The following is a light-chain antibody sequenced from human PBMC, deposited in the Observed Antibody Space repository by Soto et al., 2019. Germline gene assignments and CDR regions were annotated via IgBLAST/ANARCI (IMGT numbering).Light chain of an antibody. CDR1: QSVRSTY. CDR3: EKYGSSLSLT. Sequence: EIVLTQSPGTLSLSPGERATLSCRASQSVRSTYLAWYQQKPGQAPRLLIHGASSRATGIPDRFSGSGSGRDSTLPINRLELEVFGVYYSEKYGSSLSLTFRKGTRLES. V-gene: IGKV3-20*01. J-gene: IGKJ5*01. CDR2: GAS.